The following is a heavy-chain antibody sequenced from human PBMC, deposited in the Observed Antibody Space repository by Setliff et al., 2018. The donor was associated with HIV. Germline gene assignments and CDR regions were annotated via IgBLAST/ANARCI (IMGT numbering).Heavy chain of an antibody. CDR1: GFTFSNYA. CDR2: ISYDGGIK. Sequence: PGGSLRLSCAASGFTFSNYAMHWVRQASGKGLEWVAVISYDGGIKNYADSLKGRFTISRDNSKNTLYLQMNSLRAEDTAVYYCTRHGFYYDGHYYGMDVWGQGTTVTVSS. V-gene: IGHV3-30*04. CDR3: TRHGFYYDGHYYGMDV. D-gene: IGHD3-22*01. J-gene: IGHJ6*02.